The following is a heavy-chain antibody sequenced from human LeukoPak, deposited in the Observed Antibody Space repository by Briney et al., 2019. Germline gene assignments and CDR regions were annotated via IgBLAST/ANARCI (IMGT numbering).Heavy chain of an antibody. V-gene: IGHV1-46*01. CDR3: ARAKVVTEGYYFDF. Sequence: ASVKVSCKASGYTFTAYYIHYIRQAPGQGLEWMGIINPSGGDTTYAQRFQDRVTLTSDTSTSTVYMELSSLRSEDTAVFYCARAKVVTEGYYFDFWGQGTLVTVSS. CDR1: GYTFTAYY. J-gene: IGHJ4*02. CDR2: INPSGGDT. D-gene: IGHD4-23*01.